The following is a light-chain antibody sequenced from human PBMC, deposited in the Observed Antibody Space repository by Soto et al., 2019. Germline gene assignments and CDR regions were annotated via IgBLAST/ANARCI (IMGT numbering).Light chain of an antibody. CDR1: SSDVGAYDY. J-gene: IGLJ1*01. V-gene: IGLV2-14*03. CDR3: SSHTSSSTRV. CDR2: EVT. Sequence: QSVLTQPASVSGSPGQSIAISCIGTSSDVGAYDYVSWYQQHPDKAPKLIMYEVTYRPSGVSDRFSGSKSVNTATLTISGLQAEDEADYYCSSHTSSSTRVFGTGTKVTVL.